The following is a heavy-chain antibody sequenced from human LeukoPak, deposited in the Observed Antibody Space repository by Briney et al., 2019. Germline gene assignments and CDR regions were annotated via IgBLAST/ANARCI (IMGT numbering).Heavy chain of an antibody. V-gene: IGHV1-69*13. CDR2: IIPIFGTA. CDR3: ARDLDQYSGRYGGFGHDF. J-gene: IGHJ4*02. Sequence: ASVKVSCKASGGTFSSYAISWVRQAPGQGLEWMGGIIPIFGTANYAQKFQGRVTITADESTSTAYMELSSLRSEDTAVYYCARDLDQYSGRYGGFGHDFWGQGTLVTVSS. CDR1: GGTFSSYA. D-gene: IGHD1-26*01.